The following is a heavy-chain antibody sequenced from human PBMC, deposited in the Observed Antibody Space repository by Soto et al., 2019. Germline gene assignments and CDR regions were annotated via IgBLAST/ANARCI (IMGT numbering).Heavy chain of an antibody. CDR3: ARGYSSGWYRVYYFDY. Sequence: PGGSLRLSCAASGFTFSSYWMHWVRQAPGKGLVWVSRINSDGSSTSYADSVKGRFTISRDNAKNTLYLQMNSLRAEDTAVYYCARGYSSGWYRVYYFDYWGQGTLVTVSS. V-gene: IGHV3-74*01. D-gene: IGHD6-19*01. J-gene: IGHJ4*02. CDR2: INSDGSST. CDR1: GFTFSSYW.